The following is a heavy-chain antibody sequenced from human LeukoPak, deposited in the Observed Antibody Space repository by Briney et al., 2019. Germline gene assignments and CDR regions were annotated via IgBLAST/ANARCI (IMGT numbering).Heavy chain of an antibody. V-gene: IGHV3-21*01. CDR3: AELGITMIGGV. CDR2: ISSSSSYI. CDR1: GFTFSSYS. D-gene: IGHD3-10*02. J-gene: IGHJ6*04. Sequence: GGSLRLSCAASGFTFSSYSMNWVRQAPGKGLEWVSSISSSSSYIYYADSVKGRFTISRDNAKNSLYLQMNSLRAQDTAVYYCAELGITMIGGVWGKGTTVTISS.